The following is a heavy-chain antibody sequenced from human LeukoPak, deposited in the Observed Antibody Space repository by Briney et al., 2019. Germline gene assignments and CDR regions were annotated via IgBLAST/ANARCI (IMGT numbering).Heavy chain of an antibody. D-gene: IGHD3-9*01. CDR2: IYYSGST. Sequence: KPSETLSLTCTVSGGSISSYYWSWIRQPPGKGLEWIGYIYYSGSTNYNPSLKSRVTISVDTSKNQFSLKLSSVTAADTAVYYCAGRLPPFDWLSDDAFDIWGQGTMVTVSS. CDR3: AGRLPPFDWLSDDAFDI. V-gene: IGHV4-59*08. J-gene: IGHJ3*02. CDR1: GGSISSYY.